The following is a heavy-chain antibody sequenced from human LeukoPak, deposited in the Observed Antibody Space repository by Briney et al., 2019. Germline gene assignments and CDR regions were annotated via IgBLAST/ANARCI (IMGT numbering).Heavy chain of an antibody. J-gene: IGHJ6*02. CDR3: ARDPPRIVVVVAATNYYGMDV. Sequence: ASVKVSCKASGYTFTSYGISWVRQAPGQGLEWMGWISAYNGNTNYAEKLQGRVTMTTDTSTSTAYMELRSLRSDDTAVYYCARDPPRIVVVVAATNYYGMDVWGQGTTVTVSS. V-gene: IGHV1-18*01. CDR1: GYTFTSYG. D-gene: IGHD2-15*01. CDR2: ISAYNGNT.